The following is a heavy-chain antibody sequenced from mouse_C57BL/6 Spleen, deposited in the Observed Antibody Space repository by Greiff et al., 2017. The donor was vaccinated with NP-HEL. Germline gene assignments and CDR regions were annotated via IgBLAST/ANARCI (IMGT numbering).Heavy chain of an antibody. CDR3: ARGDYSNSVGAMDY. CDR2: INPNNGGT. V-gene: IGHV1-26*01. J-gene: IGHJ4*01. D-gene: IGHD2-5*01. CDR1: GYTFTDYY. Sequence: EVQLQQSGPELVKPGASVKISCKASGYTFTDYYMNWVKQSHGKSLEWIGDINPNNGGTSYNQKFKGKATLTVDKSSSTAYMELRSLTSEDSAVYYCARGDYSNSVGAMDYWGQGTSVTVSS.